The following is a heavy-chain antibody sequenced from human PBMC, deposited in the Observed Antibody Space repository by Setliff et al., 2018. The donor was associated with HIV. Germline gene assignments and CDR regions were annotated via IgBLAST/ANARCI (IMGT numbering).Heavy chain of an antibody. CDR3: ARDGYSSSWYVISGSFDY. D-gene: IGHD6-13*01. CDR2: VYYSGST. V-gene: IGHV4-39*07. J-gene: IGHJ4*02. CDR1: GGSISSSSYY. Sequence: SETLSLTCVVSGGSISSSSYYWGWIRQPPGKGLEWIGTVYYSGSTYYNPSLKSRVTISVDTSENQFSLKLSSVTAADTAVYYCARDGYSSSWYVISGSFDYWGQGILVTVSS.